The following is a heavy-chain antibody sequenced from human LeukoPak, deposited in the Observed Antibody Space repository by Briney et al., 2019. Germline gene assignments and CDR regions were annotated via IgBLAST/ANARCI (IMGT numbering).Heavy chain of an antibody. CDR1: GYRLTSYW. D-gene: IGHD3-22*01. CDR2: IYPGDSDT. J-gene: IGHJ4*02. Sequence: GESPEISLKGSGYRLTSYWIGRVRPVPGKGPEWMGIIYPGDSDTRYGPSFQGQVTISADKSISTAYLQWSSLKASDTAMYYCARPGYSHAFDYWGQGTLVTVSA. CDR3: ARPGYSHAFDY. V-gene: IGHV5-51*01.